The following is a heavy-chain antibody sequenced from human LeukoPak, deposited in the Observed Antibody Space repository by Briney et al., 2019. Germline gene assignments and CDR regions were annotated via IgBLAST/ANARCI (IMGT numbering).Heavy chain of an antibody. Sequence: GGSLRLSCAASGFTFSGYSMNWVRQAPGKGLEWVSSISSSSSYIYYADSVKGRFTISRDNAKNPLYLEMNSLRAEDMAVYYCAIGVVITTAFDNWGQGTLVTVSS. D-gene: IGHD3-22*01. CDR3: AIGVVITTAFDN. V-gene: IGHV3-21*01. J-gene: IGHJ4*02. CDR2: ISSSSSYI. CDR1: GFTFSGYS.